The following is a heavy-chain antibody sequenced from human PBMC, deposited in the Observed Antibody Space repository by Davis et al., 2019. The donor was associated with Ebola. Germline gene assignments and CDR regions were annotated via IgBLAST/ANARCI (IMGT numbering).Heavy chain of an antibody. V-gene: IGHV1-18*01. J-gene: IGHJ6*02. CDR3: ARGNSPINYYYDGMDV. D-gene: IGHD1-1*01. CDR1: GYTFTSYG. CDR2: ISAYNGNT. Sequence: ASVKVSCKASGYTFTSYGISWVRQAPGQGLEWMGWISAYNGNTNYAQKLQGRVTMTTDTSTSTADMELRSLRSDDTTVYYCARGNSPINYYYDGMDVWGQGTTVTVSS.